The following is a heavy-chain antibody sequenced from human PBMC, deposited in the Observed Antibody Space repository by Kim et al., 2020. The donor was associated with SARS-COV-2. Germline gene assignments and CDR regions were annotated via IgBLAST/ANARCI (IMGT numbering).Heavy chain of an antibody. CDR2: IWYDGSNK. Sequence: GGSLRLSCAASGFTFSSYGMHWVRQAPGKGLEWVAVIWYDGSNKYYADSVKGRFTISRDNSKNTLYLQMNSLRAEDTGVYYCARIYGDYGARGPRNYYYGMDVWGQGTTVTVSS. CDR1: GFTFSSYG. V-gene: IGHV3-33*01. CDR3: ARIYGDYGARGPRNYYYGMDV. D-gene: IGHD4-17*01. J-gene: IGHJ6*02.